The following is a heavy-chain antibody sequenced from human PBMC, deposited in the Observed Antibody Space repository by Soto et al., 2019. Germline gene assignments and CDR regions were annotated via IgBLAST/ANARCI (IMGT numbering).Heavy chain of an antibody. V-gene: IGHV3-23*01. CDR1: GFTFSTYA. J-gene: IGHJ4*02. CDR2: ISGAGDST. CDR3: AKDLSTWRGFGLGD. Sequence: EVQLLESGGGSVQPGGSLRLSCAASGFTFSTYAMSWVRQAPGKGLEWVSVISGAGDSTYYADSVKGRFTISRDNSKNTLYLQMNSLGAEDTAVYYCAKDLSTWRGFGLGDWGQGTLVTVSS. D-gene: IGHD3-3*01.